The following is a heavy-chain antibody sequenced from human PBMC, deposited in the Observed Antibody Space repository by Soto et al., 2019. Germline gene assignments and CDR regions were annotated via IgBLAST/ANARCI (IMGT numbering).Heavy chain of an antibody. D-gene: IGHD6-19*01. CDR1: GFTFSSYG. V-gene: IGHV3-33*01. CDR2: IWYDGSNK. Sequence: QVQLVESGGGVVQPGRSLRLSCAASGFTFSSYGMHWVRQAPGKGLEWVAVIWYDGSNKYYADSVKGRFTISRDNSKNTLYLRVNSLRAEDTAVYYCAAGIAVAGSFDYWGQGTLVTVSS. J-gene: IGHJ4*02. CDR3: AAGIAVAGSFDY.